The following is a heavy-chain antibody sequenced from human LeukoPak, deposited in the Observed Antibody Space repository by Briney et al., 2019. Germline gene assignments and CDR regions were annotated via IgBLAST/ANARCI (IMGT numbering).Heavy chain of an antibody. D-gene: IGHD3-3*01. CDR2: INHSGST. J-gene: IGHJ6*02. V-gene: IGHV4-34*01. CDR3: ARGHITIFGVVIIAVNGMDV. Sequence: SETLSLTCAVYGRSFSGYYWSWIRQPPGKGLEWIGEINHSGSTNYNPSLKSRVTISVDTSKNQFSLKLSSVTAADTAVYYCARGHITIFGVVIIAVNGMDVWGQGTTVTVSS. CDR1: GRSFSGYY.